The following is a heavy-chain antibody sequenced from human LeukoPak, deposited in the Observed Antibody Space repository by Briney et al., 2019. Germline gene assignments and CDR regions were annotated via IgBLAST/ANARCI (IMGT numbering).Heavy chain of an antibody. Sequence: SETLSLTCAVYGGSFSGYYWSWIRQPPGKGLEWIGEINHSGSTNYNPSLKSRVTISVDTSKNQFSLKLSSVTAADTAVYYCALLREDLIYYYYGMDVWGRGTTVTVSS. J-gene: IGHJ6*02. V-gene: IGHV4-34*01. CDR1: GGSFSGYY. D-gene: IGHD1-26*01. CDR3: ALLREDLIYYYYGMDV. CDR2: INHSGST.